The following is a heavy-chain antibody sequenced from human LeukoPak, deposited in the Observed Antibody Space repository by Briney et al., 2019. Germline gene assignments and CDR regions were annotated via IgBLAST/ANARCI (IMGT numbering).Heavy chain of an antibody. Sequence: ASVKVSCKASGGTFSSYAISWVRQAPGQGLEWMGRIIPILGIANYAQKFQGRVTITADKSTSTAYMELSSLRSEDTAVYYCARWGDYGEYYFDYWGQGTLVTVSS. V-gene: IGHV1-69*04. CDR1: GGTFSSYA. CDR2: IIPILGIA. J-gene: IGHJ4*02. CDR3: ARWGDYGEYYFDY. D-gene: IGHD4-17*01.